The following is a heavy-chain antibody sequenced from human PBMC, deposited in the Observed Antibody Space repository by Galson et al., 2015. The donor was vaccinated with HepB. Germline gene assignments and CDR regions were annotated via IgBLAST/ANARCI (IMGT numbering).Heavy chain of an antibody. CDR3: ARVVAATGDAFDI. V-gene: IGHV1-69*13. D-gene: IGHD2-15*01. Sequence: SVKVSCKASGGTFSSYAISWVRQAPGQGLEWMGGIIPIFGTANYAQKFQGRVTITADESTSTAYMELSSLRSEDTAVYYCARVVAATGDAFDIWGQGTMVTVSS. J-gene: IGHJ3*02. CDR1: GGTFSSYA. CDR2: IIPIFGTA.